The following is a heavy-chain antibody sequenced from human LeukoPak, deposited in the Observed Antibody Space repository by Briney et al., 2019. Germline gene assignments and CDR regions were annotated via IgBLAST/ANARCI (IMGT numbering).Heavy chain of an antibody. J-gene: IGHJ4*02. D-gene: IGHD2-15*01. CDR1: GYTFTTYG. V-gene: IGHV1-18*01. CDR3: ARDPTPHAPFDH. Sequence: ASVTVSCKASGYTFTTYGITWVRQAPGQGLEWMGWISANNGITNYAQKFQGRVTMTTDTSTSTAYMELRSLRSDDTAVYFCARDPTPHAPFDHWGQGTLVTVSS. CDR2: ISANNGIT.